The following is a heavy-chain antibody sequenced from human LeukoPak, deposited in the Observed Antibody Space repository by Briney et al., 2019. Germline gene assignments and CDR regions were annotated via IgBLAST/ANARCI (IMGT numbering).Heavy chain of an antibody. V-gene: IGHV4-59*01. Sequence: PSETLSLTCTVSGGSLSSYYWSWIRQPPGKGLEWIGYIYYSGSTNYNPSLKSRVTISVDTSKNQFSLKLSSVTAADTAVYYCARGDYDILTGYPREYNWFDPWGQGTLVTVSS. CDR1: GGSLSSYY. CDR2: IYYSGST. CDR3: ARGDYDILTGYPREYNWFDP. J-gene: IGHJ5*02. D-gene: IGHD3-9*01.